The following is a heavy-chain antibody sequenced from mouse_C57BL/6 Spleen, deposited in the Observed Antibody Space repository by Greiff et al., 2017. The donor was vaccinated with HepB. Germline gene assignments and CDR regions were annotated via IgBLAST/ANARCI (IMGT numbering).Heavy chain of an antibody. J-gene: IGHJ2*01. V-gene: IGHV5-16*01. CDR3: ARADGYDPSHFDY. Sequence: EVKVVESEGGLVQPGSSMKLSCTASGFTFSDYYMAWVRQVPEKGLEWVANINYDGSSTYYLDSLKSRFIISRDNAKNILYLQMSSLKSEDTATYYCARADGYDPSHFDYWGQGTTLTVSS. CDR2: INYDGSST. D-gene: IGHD2-2*01. CDR1: GFTFSDYY.